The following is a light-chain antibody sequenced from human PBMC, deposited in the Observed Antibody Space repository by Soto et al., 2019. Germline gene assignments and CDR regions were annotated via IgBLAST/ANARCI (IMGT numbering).Light chain of an antibody. CDR1: QSVYSN. CDR3: QQYNHWPYT. CDR2: GAS. Sequence: EIVMTQSPATLSVSPGEGATLSCRASQSVYSNLAWYQQKPGQPPRLLIYGASTRATGIPARFSGSGSGTEFTFPISSLQSKDFAAYSGQQYNHWPYTFGPGTKVDIK. J-gene: IGKJ3*01. V-gene: IGKV3-15*01.